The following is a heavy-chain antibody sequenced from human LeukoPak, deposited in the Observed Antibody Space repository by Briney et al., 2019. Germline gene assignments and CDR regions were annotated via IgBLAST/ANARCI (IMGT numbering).Heavy chain of an antibody. V-gene: IGHV4-34*01. D-gene: IGHD1-26*01. CDR3: AVAGRWELLPDY. CDR2: INHSGST. Sequence: PSETLSLTCVVYGGSFSGYYCSWMRQPPGKGLEWIGEINHSGSTNYNPSLKSRVTISVDTSKNQFSLKLSSVTAADTAVYYCAVAGRWELLPDYWGQGTLVTVSS. CDR1: GGSFSGYY. J-gene: IGHJ4*02.